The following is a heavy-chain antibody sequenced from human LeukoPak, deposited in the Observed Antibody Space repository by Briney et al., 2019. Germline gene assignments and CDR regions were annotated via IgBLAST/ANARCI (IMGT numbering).Heavy chain of an antibody. CDR3: ASNIVVVIAQYDFPFDY. D-gene: IGHD2-21*01. CDR1: GGSISSYY. J-gene: IGHJ4*02. Sequence: PSETLSLTCTVSGGSISSYYWSWIRQPPGKGLEWIGYIYYSGSTNYNPSLKSRVTISVDTSKNQFSLKLSSVTAADTAVYYCASNIVVVIAQYDFPFDYWGQGTLVTVSS. V-gene: IGHV4-59*01. CDR2: IYYSGST.